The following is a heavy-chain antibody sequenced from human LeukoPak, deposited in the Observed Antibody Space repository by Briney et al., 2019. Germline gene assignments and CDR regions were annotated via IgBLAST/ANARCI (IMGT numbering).Heavy chain of an antibody. CDR3: AKAGRGELLPHTFDI. CDR1: GFTFSSYA. V-gene: IGHV3-23*01. Sequence: SGGSLRLSCAASGFTFSSYAMNWVRQAPGKGLEWVSTISGSGDSTYYADSVKGRFTISRDNSKNTLYLQMNSLRVEDTAVYYCAKAGRGELLPHTFDIWGQGTMVTVSS. D-gene: IGHD1-26*01. J-gene: IGHJ3*02. CDR2: ISGSGDST.